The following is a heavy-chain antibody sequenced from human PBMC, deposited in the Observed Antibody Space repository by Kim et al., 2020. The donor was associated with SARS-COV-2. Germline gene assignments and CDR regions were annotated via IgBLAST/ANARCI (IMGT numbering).Heavy chain of an antibody. V-gene: IGHV4-59*13. Sequence: SETLSLTCTVSGGSISSYYWSWIRQPPGKGLEWIGYIYYSGSTNYNPSLKSRVTISVDTSKNQFSLKLSSVTAADTAVYYCARVGRVWSGWRGMDYWGQGTLVTVSS. D-gene: IGHD3-3*01. CDR2: IYYSGST. J-gene: IGHJ4*02. CDR1: GGSISSYY. CDR3: ARVGRVWSGWRGMDY.